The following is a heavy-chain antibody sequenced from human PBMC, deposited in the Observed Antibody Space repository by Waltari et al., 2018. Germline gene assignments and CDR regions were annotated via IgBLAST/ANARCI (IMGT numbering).Heavy chain of an antibody. Sequence: QLQLQESGPRLVRPSETLSLICRVSGVSITSNRHYWAWNRPSPGQGLEWIGTVSYSGTTYISPSLKSRVSVSRATSKNQVSLILGSVTAADMAVYYCATYIGASVGTAAFDVWGQGTMVTVSS. CDR1: GVSITSNRHY. D-gene: IGHD5-12*01. CDR3: ATYIGASVGTAAFDV. V-gene: IGHV4-39*01. CDR2: VSYSGTT. J-gene: IGHJ3*01.